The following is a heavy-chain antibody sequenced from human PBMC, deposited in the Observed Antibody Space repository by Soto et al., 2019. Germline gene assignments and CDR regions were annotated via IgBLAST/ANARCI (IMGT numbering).Heavy chain of an antibody. CDR2: IYYSGST. CDR1: GGSISSSSYY. Sequence: SETLSLTCTVSGGSISSSSYYWGWIRQPPGKGLEWIGSIYYSGSTYYNPSLKSRVTISVDTSKNQFSLKLSSVTAADTAVYYCARSDYTVFGVPLYYYYGMDVWGQGTTVT. D-gene: IGHD3-3*01. J-gene: IGHJ6*02. V-gene: IGHV4-39*01. CDR3: ARSDYTVFGVPLYYYYGMDV.